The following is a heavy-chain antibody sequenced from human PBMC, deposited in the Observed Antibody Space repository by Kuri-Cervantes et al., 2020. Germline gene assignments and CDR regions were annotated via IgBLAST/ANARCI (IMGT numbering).Heavy chain of an antibody. V-gene: IGHV3-53*01. CDR2: IYSGGST. D-gene: IGHD2-21*02. CDR3: AKDRGVTAISSPDFDY. Sequence: GESLKISCAASGFTVSNNYMTWVRQAPGKGLEWVSVIYSGGSTYYADSVKGRFTISRDTPKNMLYLQMTSLRAEDTAVYYCAKDRGVTAISSPDFDYWGQGTLVTVSS. CDR1: GFTVSNNY. J-gene: IGHJ4*02.